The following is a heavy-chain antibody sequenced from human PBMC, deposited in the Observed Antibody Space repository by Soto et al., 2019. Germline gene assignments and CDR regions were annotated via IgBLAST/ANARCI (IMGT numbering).Heavy chain of an antibody. Sequence: SVKVSCKASGGTFSSYAISWVRQAPGQGLGWMGGIIPIFGTANYAQKFQGRVTITADESTSTAYMELSSLRSEDTAVYYCERDSVTMVRGVYFDYWGQGTLVTVSS. CDR1: GGTFSSYA. J-gene: IGHJ4*02. D-gene: IGHD3-10*01. V-gene: IGHV1-69*13. CDR3: ERDSVTMVRGVYFDY. CDR2: IIPIFGTA.